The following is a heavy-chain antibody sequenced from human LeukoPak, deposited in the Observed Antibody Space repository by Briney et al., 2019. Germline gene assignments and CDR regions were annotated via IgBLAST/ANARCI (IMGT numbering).Heavy chain of an antibody. V-gene: IGHV3-48*02. CDR1: GFTFSDYS. CDR2: ITSSSDSI. Sequence: GGSLRLSCAASGFTFSDYSMNWVRQAPGKGLEWVSWITSSSDSIYYADSVKGRFTISRDNAKNSLYLQMNSLRDEDTAVYYCSSESRYWGQGTLVIVSS. J-gene: IGHJ4*02. D-gene: IGHD3-22*01. CDR3: SSESRY.